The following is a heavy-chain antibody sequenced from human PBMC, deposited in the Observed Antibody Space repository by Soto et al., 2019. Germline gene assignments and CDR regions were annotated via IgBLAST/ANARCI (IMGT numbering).Heavy chain of an antibody. CDR1: GDTFTSYY. D-gene: IGHD3-9*01. CDR3: AREMKLRYFDWDYYYYYYMDV. J-gene: IGHJ6*03. CDR2: INPSGGST. Sequence: GASVKVSCKASGDTFTSYYMHCVRQAPGQGLEWMGIINPSGGSTSYAQKFQGRVTMTRDTSTSTVYMELSSLRSEDTAVYYCAREMKLRYFDWDYYYYYYMDVWGKGTTVTVSS. V-gene: IGHV1-46*03.